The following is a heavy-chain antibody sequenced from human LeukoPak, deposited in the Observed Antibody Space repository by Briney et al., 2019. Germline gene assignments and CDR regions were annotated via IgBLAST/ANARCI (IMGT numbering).Heavy chain of an antibody. CDR1: GFTFSSYS. D-gene: IGHD2-2*01. J-gene: IGHJ3*02. CDR2: ISSSSSYI. Sequence: KPGGSLRLSCAASGFTFSSYSMNWVRQAPGKGLEWVSSISSSSSYIYYADSVKGRFTISRDNAKNSLYLQMNSLRAEDTAVYYCARDKDIVVVPAAPRDAFDIWGQGTMVTVSS. V-gene: IGHV3-21*01. CDR3: ARDKDIVVVPAAPRDAFDI.